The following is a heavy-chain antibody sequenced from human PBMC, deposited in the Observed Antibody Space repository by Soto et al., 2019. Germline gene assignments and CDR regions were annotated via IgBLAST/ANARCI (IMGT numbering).Heavy chain of an antibody. Sequence: ASVKVSCKASGGTFSSYAISWVRQAPGQGLEWMGGIIPIFGTANYAQKFQGRVTITADESTSTAYMELSSLRSEDTAVYYCARDCADNWNPPGRYYGMDVWGQGTTVTVSS. CDR3: ARDCADNWNPPGRYYGMDV. D-gene: IGHD1-20*01. V-gene: IGHV1-69*13. CDR2: IIPIFGTA. J-gene: IGHJ6*02. CDR1: GGTFSSYA.